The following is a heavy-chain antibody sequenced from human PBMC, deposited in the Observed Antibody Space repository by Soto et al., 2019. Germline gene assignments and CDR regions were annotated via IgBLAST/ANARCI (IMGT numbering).Heavy chain of an antibody. V-gene: IGHV3-21*01. Sequence: GGSLRLSCAASGFTFISYSMNWVRQAPGKGLEWVSSISSTSTYIYYTDSVKGRFTISRDNAKNSLYLQMNSLRAEDTAVYYCASEHCSGGSCDYYDYWGQGTLVTVSS. CDR1: GFTFISYS. CDR3: ASEHCSGGSCDYYDY. CDR2: ISSTSTYI. J-gene: IGHJ4*02. D-gene: IGHD2-15*01.